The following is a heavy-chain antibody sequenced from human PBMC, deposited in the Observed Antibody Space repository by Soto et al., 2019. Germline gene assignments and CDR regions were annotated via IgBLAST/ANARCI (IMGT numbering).Heavy chain of an antibody. CDR1: GGTFSSYV. J-gene: IGHJ4*02. Sequence: QVQLVQSGAEVKKPGSSVKVSCKASGGTFSSYVISWVRQAPGQGLEWMGGIIPMLEKTTYAQRFQGRVTITADESTNTADMELSSLRSEDTAFYFCSYSISALGFDFWGQGTLVTVSS. V-gene: IGHV1-69*01. CDR3: SYSISALGFDF. D-gene: IGHD2-2*01. CDR2: IIPMLEKT.